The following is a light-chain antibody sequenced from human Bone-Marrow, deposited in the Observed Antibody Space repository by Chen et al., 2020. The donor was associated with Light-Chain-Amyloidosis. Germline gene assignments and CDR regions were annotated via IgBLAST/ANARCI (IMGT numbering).Light chain of an antibody. CDR3: QSADSSGTYEVI. J-gene: IGLJ2*01. CDR2: RDT. V-gene: IGLV3-25*03. CDR1: DLPTNY. Sequence: SYELPPPPSVSVSPGQTATITRSGDDLPTNYAYWYQQKPGQAPVLVIQRDTERPSGISERFSGSSSGTTATLTISGVQAEDEADYHCQSADSSGTYEVIFGGGTKLTVL.